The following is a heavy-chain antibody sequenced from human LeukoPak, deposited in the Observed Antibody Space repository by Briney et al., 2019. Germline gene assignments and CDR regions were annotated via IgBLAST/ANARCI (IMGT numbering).Heavy chain of an antibody. CDR1: GGSISSSSYY. Sequence: SETLSLTCTVSGGSISSSSYYWGWIRQPPGKGLEWIGSIYYSGSTYYNPSLKGRVTISVDTSKNQFSLKLTSVTAADTAVYYCARHGEQQLVTWFDPWGQGTLVTVSS. D-gene: IGHD6-13*01. J-gene: IGHJ5*02. CDR3: ARHGEQQLVTWFDP. V-gene: IGHV4-39*01. CDR2: IYYSGST.